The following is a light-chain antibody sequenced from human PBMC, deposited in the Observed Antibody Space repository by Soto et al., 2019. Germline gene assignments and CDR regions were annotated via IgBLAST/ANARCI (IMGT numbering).Light chain of an antibody. Sequence: DIQMTQSPSSLSASVGDRVTITCRTTQGISNFLAWYQQKPGKVPKLLIFGASTLQAGVPSRFSGSGSGTDFTLTISGLQSEDVATYYCQRYISAPFTFGPGTNVDIK. CDR1: QGISNF. CDR3: QRYISAPFT. CDR2: GAS. J-gene: IGKJ3*01. V-gene: IGKV1-27*01.